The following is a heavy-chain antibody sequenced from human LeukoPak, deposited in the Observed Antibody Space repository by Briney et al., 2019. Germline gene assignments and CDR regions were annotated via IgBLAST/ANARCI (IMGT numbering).Heavy chain of an antibody. D-gene: IGHD1-26*01. J-gene: IGHJ4*02. CDR3: AKDGEPDPYSFDY. CDR2: VSGSGGST. CDR1: GFTFSSYA. Sequence: GGSLRLSCAASGFTFSSYAMSWVRQAPGKGLEWVSAVSGSGGSTYYADSVKGRFTISRDNSKNTLYLQMNSLRAEDTAVYYCAKDGEPDPYSFDYWGQGTLVTVSS. V-gene: IGHV3-23*01.